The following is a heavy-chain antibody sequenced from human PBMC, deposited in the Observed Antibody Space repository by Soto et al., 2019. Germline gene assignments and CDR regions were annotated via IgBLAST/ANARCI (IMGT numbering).Heavy chain of an antibody. CDR3: ARGSPTCGFDY. D-gene: IGHD2-21*01. V-gene: IGHV3-33*01. Sequence: GGSLRLSCAASGFSFSSYGTHWVRQAPGKGPEWVAVIWYDGSNKYYADSVKGRFTISRDNSKNTLYLQMNSLRAEDTAVYYCARGSPTCGFDYWGQGTLVTVSS. CDR1: GFSFSSYG. CDR2: IWYDGSNK. J-gene: IGHJ4*02.